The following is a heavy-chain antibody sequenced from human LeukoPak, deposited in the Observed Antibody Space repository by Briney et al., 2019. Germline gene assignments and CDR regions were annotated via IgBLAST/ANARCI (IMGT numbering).Heavy chain of an antibody. CDR3: AKGLITIFDSAFDI. CDR2: ISSSSSYI. J-gene: IGHJ3*02. V-gene: IGHV3-21*04. CDR1: GFTFSSYS. Sequence: GGSLRLSCAASGFTFSSYSMNWVRQAPGKGLEWVSSISSSSSYIYYADSVKGRFTISRDNAKNSLYLQMNSLRAEDTAVYYCAKGLITIFDSAFDIWGQGTMVTVSS. D-gene: IGHD3-3*01.